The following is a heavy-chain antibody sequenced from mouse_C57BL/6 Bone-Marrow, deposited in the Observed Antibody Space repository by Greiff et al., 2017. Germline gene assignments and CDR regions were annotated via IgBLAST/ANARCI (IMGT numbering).Heavy chain of an antibody. CDR2: ISDGGSYT. Sequence: EVKLQESGGGLVKPGGSLKLSCAASGFTFSSYAMSWVRQTPVTRLEWVATISDGGSYTYYPDNVKGRFTISRDNAKNNLYLQMSHLKSEDTAMYYCARGPLDYWGQGTSVTVSA. V-gene: IGHV5-4*03. CDR1: GFTFSSYA. CDR3: ARGPLDY. J-gene: IGHJ4*01.